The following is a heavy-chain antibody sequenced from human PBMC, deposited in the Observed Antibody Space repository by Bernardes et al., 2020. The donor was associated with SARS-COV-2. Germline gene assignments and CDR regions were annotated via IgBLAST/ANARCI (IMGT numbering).Heavy chain of an antibody. CDR2: VWYDGNNK. Sequence: GGSLRLSCAASGFTFNSYGMHWVRQGPGKGLEWVAVVWYDGNNKYYADSVKGRFTISRDNSKNTLYLQMNSLGAEDAAVYYCARDLRRGYSLGFDYWGQGTLVTVSS. CDR3: ARDLRRGYSLGFDY. CDR1: GFTFNSYG. V-gene: IGHV3-33*01. J-gene: IGHJ4*02. D-gene: IGHD5-18*01.